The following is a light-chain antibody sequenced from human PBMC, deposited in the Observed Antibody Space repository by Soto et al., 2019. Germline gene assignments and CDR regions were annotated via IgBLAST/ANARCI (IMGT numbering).Light chain of an antibody. J-gene: IGLJ2*01. Sequence: QSVLTQPPSASGSPGQSVTISCTGTSSDVGGYNYVSWYQQHPGKAPKLMIYEATKRPSGVPDRFSGSKSANTASLTVSGLQAEDEADYYCSSYGGGNNLLFGGGTQLTVL. CDR1: SSDVGGYNY. CDR2: EAT. CDR3: SSYGGGNNLL. V-gene: IGLV2-8*01.